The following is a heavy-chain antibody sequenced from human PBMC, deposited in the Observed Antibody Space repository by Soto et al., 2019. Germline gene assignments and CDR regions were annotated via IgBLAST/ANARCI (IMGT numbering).Heavy chain of an antibody. CDR3: ARDHPIKQYQLPGAWFDP. D-gene: IGHD2-2*01. CDR1: GGSISSGGYY. V-gene: IGHV4-31*03. CDR2: IYYSGST. Sequence: QVQLQESGPGLVKPSQTLSLTCTVSGGSISSGGYYWSWIRQHPGKGLEWIGYIYYSGSTYYNPLXKGRVTIAEDXXKXQYXRKLSSVTAADTAVYYCARDHPIKQYQLPGAWFDPWGQGTLVTVSS. J-gene: IGHJ5*02.